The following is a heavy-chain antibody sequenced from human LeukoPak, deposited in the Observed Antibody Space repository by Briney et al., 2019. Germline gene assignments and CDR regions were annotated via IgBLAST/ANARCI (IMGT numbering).Heavy chain of an antibody. CDR2: IKQDGSEK. Sequence: GGSLRLSCAASGFTFSSYWMSWVRQAPGKGLEWVANIKQDGSEKYYVDSVKGRFTISRDNAKNSPYLQMNSLRAEDTAVYYCAREAFWSGPNWFDPWGQGTLVTVSS. CDR3: AREAFWSGPNWFDP. V-gene: IGHV3-7*01. J-gene: IGHJ5*02. D-gene: IGHD3-3*01. CDR1: GFTFSSYW.